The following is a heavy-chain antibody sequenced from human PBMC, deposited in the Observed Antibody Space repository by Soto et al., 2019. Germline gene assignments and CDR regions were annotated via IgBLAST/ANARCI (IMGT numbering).Heavy chain of an antibody. V-gene: IGHV4-39*01. D-gene: IGHD3-10*01. J-gene: IGHJ5*02. CDR2: IYYSGST. Sequence: SETLSLTCTVSGGSISSSSYYWGWIRQPPGKGLEWIGSIYYSGSTYYNPSLKSRVTISVDTSKNQFSLKLSSVTAADTAVYYCARRVFGLWFSVADPTGWFDPWGQGTLVTVSS. CDR1: GGSISSSSYY. CDR3: ARRVFGLWFSVADPTGWFDP.